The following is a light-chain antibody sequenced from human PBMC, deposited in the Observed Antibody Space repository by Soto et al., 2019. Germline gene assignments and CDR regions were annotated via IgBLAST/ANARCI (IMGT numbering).Light chain of an antibody. CDR3: QQSYTTPIT. J-gene: IGKJ5*01. CDR2: DAS. CDR1: QSISTY. Sequence: DIQMTQSPSSLSASVGDRVTITCRASQSISTYLNWYQQKPGKAPRVLMYDASSLQSGVPSRFSGSGSGTDFTLTITSLQPEDFATYFCQQSYTTPITFGQGTRLEI. V-gene: IGKV1-39*01.